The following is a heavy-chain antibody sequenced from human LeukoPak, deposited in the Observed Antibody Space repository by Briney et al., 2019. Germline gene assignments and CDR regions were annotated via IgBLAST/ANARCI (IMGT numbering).Heavy chain of an antibody. Sequence: ASVKVSCKVSGYTLTELSMHWVRQAPGKGLEWMGGFDPEDGETIYAQKFQGRVTMTEDTSTDTAYMELSSLRSEDTAVYYCATVGCGSSTSCCRGAFDIWGQGTMVTVSS. CDR1: GYTLTELS. J-gene: IGHJ3*02. CDR3: ATVGCGSSTSCCRGAFDI. CDR2: FDPEDGET. V-gene: IGHV1-24*01. D-gene: IGHD2-2*01.